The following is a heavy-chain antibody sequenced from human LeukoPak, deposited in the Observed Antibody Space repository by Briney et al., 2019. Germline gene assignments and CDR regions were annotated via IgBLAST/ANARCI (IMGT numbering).Heavy chain of an antibody. D-gene: IGHD3-10*01. V-gene: IGHV4-59*08. CDR3: ARLHVGTYYYGSGTYYIDY. J-gene: IGHJ4*02. CDR1: GGSINNHY. Sequence: SETLSLTCTVSGGSINNHYWSWIRQPPGKGLEWIGYIYYSGSTNYSPSLTSRVTISLDTSKNQFSLKLSSVTAADTAVYFCARLHVGTYYYGSGTYYIDYWGQGTLVTVSS. CDR2: IYYSGST.